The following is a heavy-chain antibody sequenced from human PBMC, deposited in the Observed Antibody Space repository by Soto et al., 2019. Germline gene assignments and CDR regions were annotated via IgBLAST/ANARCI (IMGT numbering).Heavy chain of an antibody. CDR2: VSHTGNT. CDR1: SGSITSSNW. D-gene: IGHD5-12*01. J-gene: IGHJ4*02. V-gene: IGHV4-4*02. Sequence: QVQLQESRPGLVKPSGTLSLTCAVSSGSITSSNWWSWVGQPPGKGLEWIGEVSHTGNTNYIPSLKSRVTISVDKSRNQFSLRLSSVTAADTAVYYCARNRYGGYDFDYWGQGTLVTVSS. CDR3: ARNRYGGYDFDY.